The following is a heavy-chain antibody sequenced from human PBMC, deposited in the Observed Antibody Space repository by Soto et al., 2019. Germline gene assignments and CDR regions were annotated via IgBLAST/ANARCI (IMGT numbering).Heavy chain of an antibody. CDR2: INAGNGIT. V-gene: IGHV1-3*01. CDR3: ARDQGFCSSTSCALDAFDV. Sequence: QVQLVQSGAEAKKPGASMKVSCKASGYTFALYGMHWVRQAPGQSLEWMGWINAGNGITKYSQKFQGRVTITRDRSASAANMELSSLRSEDTAVYYCARDQGFCSSTSCALDAFDVWGQGTMVTVSS. D-gene: IGHD2-2*01. CDR1: GYTFALYG. J-gene: IGHJ3*01.